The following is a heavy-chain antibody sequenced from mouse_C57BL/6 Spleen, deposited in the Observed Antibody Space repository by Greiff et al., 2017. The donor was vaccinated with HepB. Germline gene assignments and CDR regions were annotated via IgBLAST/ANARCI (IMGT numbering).Heavy chain of an antibody. V-gene: IGHV1-69*01. CDR2: IDPSDSYT. J-gene: IGHJ2*01. CDR3: ARGRRENYFDY. Sequence: VQLQQPGAELVMPGASVKLSCKASGYTFTSYWMHWVKQRPGQGLEWIGEIDPSDSYTNYNQKFKGKSTLTVDKSSSTAYMQLSSLTSEDSAVYYCARGRRENYFDYWGQGTTLTVSS. CDR1: GYTFTSYW.